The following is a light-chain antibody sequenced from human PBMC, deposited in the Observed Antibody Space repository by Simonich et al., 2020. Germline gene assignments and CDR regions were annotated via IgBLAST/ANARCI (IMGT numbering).Light chain of an antibody. V-gene: IGKV1-5*03. J-gene: IGKJ1*01. CDR2: KAS. CDR1: QSISSW. Sequence: DIQMTQSPSTLSASVGDRVTITCRASQSISSWLAWYQQKPGKAPKPLIYKASSLESGVPSRFSGSGSGTEFTLTISSLQPDDFATYDCQQYNSYSRTFGQGTKVEIK. CDR3: QQYNSYSRT.